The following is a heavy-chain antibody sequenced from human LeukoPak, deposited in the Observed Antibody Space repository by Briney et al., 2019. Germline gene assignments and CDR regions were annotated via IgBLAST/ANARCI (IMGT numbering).Heavy chain of an antibody. CDR2: ISYSGST. CDR3: APLACFGGSCYHGWFDP. CDR1: GGSISSHY. D-gene: IGHD2-15*01. Sequence: SETLPLTCTVSGGSISSHYWSWIRQPPGKGLEWIGYISYSGSTNYNSSLKSRVTISVDTSKSQFSLKLSSVTAADTAMYYCAPLACFGGSCYHGWFDPWGQGTLVTVSS. J-gene: IGHJ5*02. V-gene: IGHV4-59*11.